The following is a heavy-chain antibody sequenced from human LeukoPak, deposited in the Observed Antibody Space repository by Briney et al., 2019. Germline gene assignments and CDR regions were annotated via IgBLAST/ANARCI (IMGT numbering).Heavy chain of an antibody. Sequence: GGSLRLSCAVSGFTFSSYWMSWVRQAPGKGLEWVANIYQDGSEKYYVDSVKGRFTISRDNAKNSLYLQMNSLRAEDTAVYFCVRVGRLLWFGLWGQGTLVTVSS. J-gene: IGHJ4*02. CDR2: IYQDGSEK. D-gene: IGHD3-10*01. V-gene: IGHV3-7*01. CDR1: GFTFSSYW. CDR3: VRVGRLLWFGL.